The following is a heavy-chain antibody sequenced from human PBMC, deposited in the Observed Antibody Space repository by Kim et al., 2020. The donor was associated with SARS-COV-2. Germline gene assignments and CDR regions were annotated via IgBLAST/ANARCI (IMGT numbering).Heavy chain of an antibody. Sequence: NYTPSLKSRFTISVDKSKNQFSLKLSSVTAADTAVYYCATVGVVNAFDIWGQGTMVTVSS. CDR3: ATVGVVNAFDI. J-gene: IGHJ3*02. V-gene: IGHV4-4*02. D-gene: IGHD3-3*01.